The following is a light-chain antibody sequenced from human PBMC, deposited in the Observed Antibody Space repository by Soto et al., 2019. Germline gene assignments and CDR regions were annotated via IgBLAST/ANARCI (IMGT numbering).Light chain of an antibody. J-gene: IGKJ5*01. CDR3: QQLAGFPIT. Sequence: NVLTQSPGNLSLSPCGRATLSCRPSQSLSGNYLAWYQQKPGQAPRVLIYRASIRATGISDRFSGSGSGTDFTLTISSLQPEDFATYYCQQLAGFPITFGQGTRLEI. CDR2: RAS. V-gene: IGKV3-20*01. CDR1: QSLSGNY.